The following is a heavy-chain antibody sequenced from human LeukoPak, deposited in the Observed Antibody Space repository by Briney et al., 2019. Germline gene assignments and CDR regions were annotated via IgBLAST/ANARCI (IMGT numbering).Heavy chain of an antibody. D-gene: IGHD6-13*01. CDR1: GFTFRSYG. J-gene: IGHJ6*03. CDR3: ARVAAAGIYYYYYMDV. V-gene: IGHV3-7*01. CDR2: IRQDGSEK. Sequence: GSLRLSCAASGFTFRSYGMSWVRQAPGKGLEWVANIRQDGSEKYYVDSVKGRFTISRDNAKNSLYLQMNSLRAEDTGVYYCARVAAAGIYYYYYMDVWGKGTTVTVSS.